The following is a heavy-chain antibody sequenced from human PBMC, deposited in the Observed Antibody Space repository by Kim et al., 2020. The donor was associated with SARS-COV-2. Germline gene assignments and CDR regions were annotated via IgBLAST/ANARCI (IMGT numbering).Heavy chain of an antibody. Sequence: SETLSLTCTVSGGSVSSGSYYWSWIRQPPGKGLEWIGYIYYSGSTNYNPSLKSRVTISVDTSKNQFSLKLSSVTAADTAVYYCARDQRFGELPTYYYGMDVWGQGTTVTVSS. CDR3: ARDQRFGELPTYYYGMDV. D-gene: IGHD3-10*01. V-gene: IGHV4-61*01. CDR2: IYYSGST. J-gene: IGHJ6*02. CDR1: GGSVSSGSYY.